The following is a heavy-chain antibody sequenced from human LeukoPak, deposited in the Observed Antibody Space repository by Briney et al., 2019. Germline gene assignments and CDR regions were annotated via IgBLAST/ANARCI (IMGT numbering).Heavy chain of an antibody. CDR1: GYTFTSYD. J-gene: IGHJ4*02. Sequence: ASVKVSCKASGYTFTSYDINWVRQATGQGLEWMGWMNPNSGNTGYAQKFQGRVTMTRNTSISTAYMELSSLRSEDTAVYYCARVRDNWNYIDYWGQGTLVTVSS. V-gene: IGHV1-8*01. CDR2: MNPNSGNT. D-gene: IGHD1-1*01. CDR3: ARVRDNWNYIDY.